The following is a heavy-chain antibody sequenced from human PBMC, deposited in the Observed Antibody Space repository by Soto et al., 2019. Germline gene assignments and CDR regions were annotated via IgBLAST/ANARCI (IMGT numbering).Heavy chain of an antibody. D-gene: IGHD3-22*01. CDR2: IKQDGSEK. Sequence: EVQLVESGGGLVQPGGSLRLSCAASGFTFSSYWMSWVRQAPGKGLEWVANIKQDGSEKYYVDSVKDRFTISRDNAKNSLYLQMNSLRAEDTAVYYCARKGDSSGYPLLYYFDYWGQGTLVTVSS. J-gene: IGHJ4*02. CDR1: GFTFSSYW. V-gene: IGHV3-7*01. CDR3: ARKGDSSGYPLLYYFDY.